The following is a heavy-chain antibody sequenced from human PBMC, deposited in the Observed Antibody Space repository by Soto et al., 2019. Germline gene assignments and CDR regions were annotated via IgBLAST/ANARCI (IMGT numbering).Heavy chain of an antibody. D-gene: IGHD3-10*01. Sequence: GGSLRLSCAASGFSFSISPMHWVRQAPGKGPEWVALISYDGTNKFYADSVKGRFTISRDNSKSTLYLQMNSLRGEDTAVYHCARCHYSGSARTYGMDVWGQGTTVTVS. V-gene: IGHV3-30-3*01. CDR3: ARCHYSGSARTYGMDV. CDR2: ISYDGTNK. J-gene: IGHJ6*02. CDR1: GFSFSISP.